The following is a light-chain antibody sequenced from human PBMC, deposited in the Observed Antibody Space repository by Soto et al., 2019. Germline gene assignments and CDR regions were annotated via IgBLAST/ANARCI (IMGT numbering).Light chain of an antibody. CDR2: GAS. J-gene: IGKJ5*01. CDR3: QQYAKSVIS. Sequence: EIVLTQSPGTLSLSPGERATLSCRASQSVTSYLAWYQQKPGQAPRLLIYGASSRASGIPARFSGSGSGTDFTLTISRLEPEDFAMYYCQQYAKSVISFGQGTRLDIK. V-gene: IGKV3-20*01. CDR1: QSVTSY.